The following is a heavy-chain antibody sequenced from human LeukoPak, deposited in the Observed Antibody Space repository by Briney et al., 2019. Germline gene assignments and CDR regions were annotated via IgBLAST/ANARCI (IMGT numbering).Heavy chain of an antibody. CDR3: AREPLGYSYGYRNGMDV. CDR2: INPSGGST. CDR1: GYTFTSYY. Sequence: GASVTVSCKASGYTFTSYYMHWVRQAPGQGLEWMGIINPSGGSTSYAQKFQGRVTMTRDTSTSTVYMELSSLRSEDTAVFYCAREPLGYSYGYRNGMDVWGQGTTVTVSS. D-gene: IGHD5-18*01. V-gene: IGHV1-46*01. J-gene: IGHJ6*02.